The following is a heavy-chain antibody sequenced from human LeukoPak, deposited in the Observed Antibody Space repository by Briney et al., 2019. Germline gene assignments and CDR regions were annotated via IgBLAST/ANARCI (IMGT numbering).Heavy chain of an antibody. V-gene: IGHV3-30-3*01. CDR3: ARDSNSGWPNWFDP. Sequence: GRSLRLSCAASGFTFSSYAMHWVRQAPGKGLEWVAVISYDGSNKYYADSVKGRFTISRDNSKNTLYLQMNSLRAEDTAVYYCARDSNSGWPNWFDPWGQGTLVTVSS. CDR2: ISYDGSNK. CDR1: GFTFSSYA. J-gene: IGHJ5*02. D-gene: IGHD5-12*01.